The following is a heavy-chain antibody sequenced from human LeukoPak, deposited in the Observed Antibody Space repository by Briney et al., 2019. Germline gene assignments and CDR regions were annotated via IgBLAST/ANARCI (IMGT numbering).Heavy chain of an antibody. V-gene: IGHV3-30*04. CDR3: ARDSGSIFLYRQWLVLDY. CDR2: ISYDGSNK. CDR1: GFTFSSYA. D-gene: IGHD6-19*01. Sequence: GGSLRLSCAASGFTFSSYAMHWVRQAPGKGLEWVAVISYDGSNKYYADSVKGRFTISRDNSKNTLYLQMNSLRAEDTAVYYCARDSGSIFLYRQWLVLDYWGQGTLVTVSS. J-gene: IGHJ4*02.